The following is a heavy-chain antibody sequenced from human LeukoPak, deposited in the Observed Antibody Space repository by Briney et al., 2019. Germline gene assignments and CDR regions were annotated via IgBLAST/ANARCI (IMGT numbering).Heavy chain of an antibody. J-gene: IGHJ4*02. CDR2: IYPGDSDT. CDR1: GFNFIDYW. D-gene: IGHD3-10*01. V-gene: IGHV5-51*01. Sequence: GESLKISCKGSGFNFIDYWIGWVRQMPGKGLEWMRIIYPGDSDTRYSPSFQGQVTISADRSINTAYLQWSSLRASDTAMYYCAREYYGSGDFWGQGTLVTVSS. CDR3: AREYYGSGDF.